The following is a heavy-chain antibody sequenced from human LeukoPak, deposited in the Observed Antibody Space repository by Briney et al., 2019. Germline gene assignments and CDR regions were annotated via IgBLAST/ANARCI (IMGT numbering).Heavy chain of an antibody. CDR1: GFSFSTYS. CDR3: ARVAEAAAFDS. Sequence: TGGSLRLSCAASGFSFSTYSMNWVRQAPGKGLEWVSSISRNSRYIYYADSMRGRFTISRDNAKNSLYLQMNSLKPEDTAVYYCARVAEAAAFDSWGQGTLVTVSS. CDR2: ISRNSRYI. D-gene: IGHD6-13*01. J-gene: IGHJ4*02. V-gene: IGHV3-21*06.